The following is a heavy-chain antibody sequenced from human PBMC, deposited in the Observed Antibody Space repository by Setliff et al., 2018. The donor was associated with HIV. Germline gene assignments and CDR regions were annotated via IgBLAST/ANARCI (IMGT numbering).Heavy chain of an antibody. V-gene: IGHV1-69*06. CDR2: VIPVFGTT. CDR3: AAGVDYWLEY. Sequence: SVKVSCKVFGGTFSSFAISWVRQAPGQGLEWLGRVIPVFGTTNYQGRLTITADKSTSTAYMEFSSLRSEDTALYYCAAGVDYWLEYWGRGTLVTVSS. D-gene: IGHD4-17*01. J-gene: IGHJ4*02. CDR1: GGTFSSFA.